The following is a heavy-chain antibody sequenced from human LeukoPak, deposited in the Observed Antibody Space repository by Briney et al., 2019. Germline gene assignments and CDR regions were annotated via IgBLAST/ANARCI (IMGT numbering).Heavy chain of an antibody. V-gene: IGHV3-48*02. J-gene: IGHJ2*01. CDR2: ISSSGSTI. CDR1: GFTFRSYS. Sequence: GGSLRLSCVASGFTFRSYSMNWVRQAPGKGLEWVSYISSSGSTIYYADAVKGRFTISGDNAKNSLYLQMSSLRDEDTAVYYCATVAMEDWYFDLWGRGTLVTVSS. CDR3: ATVAMEDWYFDL. D-gene: IGHD5-18*01.